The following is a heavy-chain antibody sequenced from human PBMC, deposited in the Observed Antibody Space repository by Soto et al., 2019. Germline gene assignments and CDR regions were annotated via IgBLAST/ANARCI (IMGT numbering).Heavy chain of an antibody. Sequence: YKFVNHLILWMITKHGKGLEWMGIIFPGDSDTRYSPSFQGQVTISADKSISTAYLQWSSLKASDTAMFYCARRPGVRGFKLFLHWGQGSQVP. J-gene: IGHJ4*02. CDR1: YKFVNHL. CDR3: ARRPGVRGFKLFLH. V-gene: IGHV5-51*01. CDR2: IFPGDSDT. D-gene: IGHD3-10*02.